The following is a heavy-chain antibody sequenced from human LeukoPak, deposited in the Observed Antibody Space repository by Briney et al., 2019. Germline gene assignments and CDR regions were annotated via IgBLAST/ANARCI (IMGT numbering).Heavy chain of an antibody. CDR3: ARERDYSKRGYFDY. V-gene: IGHV3-48*02. Sequence: GGSLRLSCAASGFTFSNFAMTWVRQAPGKGPEWVSYISGSSRTIYYADSVKGRFTISRDNAKNSLYLQMNSLRDEDTAVYYCARERDYSKRGYFDYWGQGTLVTVSS. CDR1: GFTFSNFA. D-gene: IGHD4-11*01. CDR2: ISGSSRTI. J-gene: IGHJ4*02.